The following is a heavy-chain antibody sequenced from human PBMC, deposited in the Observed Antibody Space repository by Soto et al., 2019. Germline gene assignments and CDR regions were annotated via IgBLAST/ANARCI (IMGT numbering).Heavy chain of an antibody. Sequence: SETLSLTCAVSGYSISSGYYWSWIRQPAGKGLEWIGRIYTSGSTDYNPSLKSRVTISIDTSKNQFSLKVTSMTAADTAVYCCARERREEIHDGYDIDYWGQGTLVTVSS. CDR2: IYTSGST. J-gene: IGHJ4*02. CDR1: GYSISSGYY. V-gene: IGHV4-61*02. CDR3: ARERREEIHDGYDIDY. D-gene: IGHD5-12*01.